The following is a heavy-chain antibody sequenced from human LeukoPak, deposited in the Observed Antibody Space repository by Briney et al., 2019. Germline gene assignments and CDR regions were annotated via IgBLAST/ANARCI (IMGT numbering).Heavy chain of an antibody. J-gene: IGHJ4*02. D-gene: IGHD6-6*01. V-gene: IGHV3-30*02. Sequence: GGSLRLSCAASGFTFSSYAMHWVRQAPGKGLEWVAFIRYDGSNKYYADSVKGRFTISRDNSKNTLYLQMNSLRAEDTAVYYCAKDWEYSSSSLTLYYFDYWGQGTLVTVSS. CDR1: GFTFSSYA. CDR3: AKDWEYSSSSLTLYYFDY. CDR2: IRYDGSNK.